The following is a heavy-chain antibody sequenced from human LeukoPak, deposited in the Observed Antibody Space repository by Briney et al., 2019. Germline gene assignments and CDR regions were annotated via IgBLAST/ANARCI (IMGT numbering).Heavy chain of an antibody. Sequence: PGGALRLSCAASGFTFSSYDMTWVRQAPGRGLEWVSSIRPSGDNTYYGDSVKGRFNISRDNSKNTLYVQMNSLRAEDTAVYYCAREGRVYYGSGSYWAQDYYYYMDVWGKGTTVTVSS. CDR3: AREGRVYYGSGSYWAQDYYYYMDV. CDR2: IRPSGDNT. CDR1: GFTFSSYD. D-gene: IGHD3-10*01. V-gene: IGHV3-23*01. J-gene: IGHJ6*03.